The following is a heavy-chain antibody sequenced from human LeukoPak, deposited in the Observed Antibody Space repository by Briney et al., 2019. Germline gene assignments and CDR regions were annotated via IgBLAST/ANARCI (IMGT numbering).Heavy chain of an antibody. Sequence: ASVKVSCKVSGYTLTELSMHWVRQAPGKGLEWMGGFDPEDGETIYAQKFQGRVTMTEDTSTDTAYMELSSLRSEDTAVYYCARDPGGGSSFSYFDYWGQGTLVTVSS. J-gene: IGHJ4*02. V-gene: IGHV1-24*01. CDR1: GYTLTELS. CDR3: ARDPGGGSSFSYFDY. D-gene: IGHD6-13*01. CDR2: FDPEDGET.